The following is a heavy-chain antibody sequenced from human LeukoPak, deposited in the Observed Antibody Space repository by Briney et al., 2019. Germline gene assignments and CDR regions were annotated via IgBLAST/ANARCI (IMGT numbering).Heavy chain of an antibody. CDR2: ISTSTGDT. CDR3: ARDANRD. V-gene: IGHV1-18*01. CDR1: GYSFILYG. J-gene: IGHJ4*02. Sequence: ASVKVSCKTSGYSFILYGISWVRQAPGQGPEWMGWISTSTGDTKYTQKFQGRVTLTTDTSTSTAYMELSSLRSDDTAVYYCARDANRDWGQGTLVTVSS. D-gene: IGHD2/OR15-2a*01.